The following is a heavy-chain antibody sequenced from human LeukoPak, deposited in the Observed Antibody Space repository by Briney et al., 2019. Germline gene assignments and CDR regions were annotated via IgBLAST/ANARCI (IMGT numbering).Heavy chain of an antibody. CDR3: ARAPYDSRDYSFDY. D-gene: IGHD3-22*01. J-gene: IGHJ4*02. V-gene: IGHV3-23*01. CDR2: ISGLGDST. CDR1: GFTFSGSA. Sequence: TGGSLRLSCAASGFTFSGSAMSWVRQAPGKGLEWVSTISGLGDSTDYADSVKGRFTISRDNAKRSLFLQMNSLRAEDTAVYYCARAPYDSRDYSFDYWGQGTLVTVSS.